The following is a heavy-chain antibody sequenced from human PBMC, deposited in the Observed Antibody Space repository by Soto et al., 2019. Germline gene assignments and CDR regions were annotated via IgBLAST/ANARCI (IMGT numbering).Heavy chain of an antibody. CDR3: ARVVPAAIRRGGMDV. CDR1: GGSISSYY. CDR2: IYYSGST. Sequence: PSETLSLTCTVSGGSISSYYWSWIRQPPGKGLEWIGYIYYSGSTNYNPSLKSRVTISVDTSKNQFSLKLSSVTAADTAVYYCARVVPAAIRRGGMDVWGQGTTVTVSS. D-gene: IGHD2-2*01. V-gene: IGHV4-59*12. J-gene: IGHJ6*02.